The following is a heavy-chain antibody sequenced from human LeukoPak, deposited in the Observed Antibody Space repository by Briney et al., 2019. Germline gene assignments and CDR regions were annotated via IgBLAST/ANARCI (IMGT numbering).Heavy chain of an antibody. CDR3: ARGDYYDSSGYPSYWYFDL. CDR1: GGSISSGGYS. V-gene: IGHV4-30-2*01. D-gene: IGHD3-22*01. CDR2: IYHSEST. Sequence: PSETLSLTCAVSGGSISSGGYSWSWIRQPPGKGLEWIGYIYHSESTYYNPSLKSRVTISVDRSKNQFSLKLSSVTAADTAVYYCARGDYYDSSGYPSYWYFDLWGRGTLVTVSS. J-gene: IGHJ2*01.